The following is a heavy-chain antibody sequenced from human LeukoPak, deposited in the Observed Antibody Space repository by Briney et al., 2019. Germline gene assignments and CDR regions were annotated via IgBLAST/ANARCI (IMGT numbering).Heavy chain of an antibody. CDR3: TKDGGLLPDN. V-gene: IGHV3-74*01. Sequence: GGSLRLSCAASGFPFSTYAMHWVRQPPGKGLVWASRISPDGTSRAYADSVQGRFIISRDYAKNTLSLQMNSLTTEDTAVYYCTKDGGLLPDNWGKGTLVTVSS. D-gene: IGHD2-21*02. CDR2: ISPDGTSR. CDR1: GFPFSTYA. J-gene: IGHJ4*02.